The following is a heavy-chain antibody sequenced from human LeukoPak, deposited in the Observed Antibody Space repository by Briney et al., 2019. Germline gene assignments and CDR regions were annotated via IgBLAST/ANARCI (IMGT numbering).Heavy chain of an antibody. Sequence: PSETLSLTCAVYGGSFSGYYWSWIRQPPGKGLEWIGYIYYSGSTYYNPSLKSRVTISVDTSKNQFSLKLSSVTAADTAVYYCARAQADYYDSSGYYYNYYYYMEVWGKGTTVTLSS. V-gene: IGHV4-30-4*08. D-gene: IGHD3-22*01. J-gene: IGHJ6*03. CDR3: ARAQADYYDSSGYYYNYYYYMEV. CDR1: GGSFSGYY. CDR2: IYYSGST.